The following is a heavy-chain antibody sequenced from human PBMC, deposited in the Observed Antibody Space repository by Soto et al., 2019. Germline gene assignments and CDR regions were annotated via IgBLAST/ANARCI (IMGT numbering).Heavy chain of an antibody. CDR2: INWNSGSI. CDR1: GLDVSGNY. CDR3: VKDESINWYSGHFRH. Sequence: GGSLRLSCAVSGLDVSGNYMTWVRQAPGKGLEWVSGINWNSGSIGYADSVKGRFAISRDNAKNSLHLQMNSLRAEDTAFYYCVKDESINWYSGHFRHWGQGTLVTVSS. D-gene: IGHD6-13*01. V-gene: IGHV3-9*01. J-gene: IGHJ1*01.